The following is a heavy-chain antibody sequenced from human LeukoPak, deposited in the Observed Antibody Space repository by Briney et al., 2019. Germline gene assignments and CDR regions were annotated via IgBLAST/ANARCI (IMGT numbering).Heavy chain of an antibody. V-gene: IGHV1-18*01. CDR1: GYTFTSYV. Sequence: GASVKVCCKASGYTFTSYVISWVRQAPGQGLEWMGWNSAYNGNTNYAQKLQGRVTMTTDTSTSTAYMELRSLRSDDTAVYYCARDLSLVVSNPLEYWGQGTLVTVSS. J-gene: IGHJ4*02. D-gene: IGHD3-22*01. CDR3: ARDLSLVVSNPLEY. CDR2: NSAYNGNT.